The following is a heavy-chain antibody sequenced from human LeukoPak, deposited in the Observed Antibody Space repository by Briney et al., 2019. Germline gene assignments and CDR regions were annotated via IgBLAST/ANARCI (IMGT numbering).Heavy chain of an antibody. CDR2: ISYDGSNK. CDR1: GFTFSSYG. CDR3: GGAFDI. V-gene: IGHV3-30*03. Sequence: GGSLRLSCAASGFTFSSYGMHWVRQAPGKGLEWVAVISYDGSNKYYADSVKGRFTISRDNSKNTLYLQMNSLRAEDTAVSYCGGAFDIWGQGTMVTVSS. J-gene: IGHJ3*02.